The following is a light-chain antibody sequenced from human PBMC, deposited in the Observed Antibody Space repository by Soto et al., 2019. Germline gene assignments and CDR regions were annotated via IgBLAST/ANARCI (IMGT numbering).Light chain of an antibody. CDR2: RNN. CDR3: AVWDDSLNRLV. V-gene: IGLV1-44*01. CDR1: SSNVGGNI. Sequence: QSVVTQPPSASATPGQRATISCSGSSSNVGGNIVSWYQQLPGTAPKLLIYRNNQRPSGLPDRFSGSKSGTSAFLAISGLQSEDEADYYCAVWDDSLNRLVFGGGTKVTVL. J-gene: IGLJ3*02.